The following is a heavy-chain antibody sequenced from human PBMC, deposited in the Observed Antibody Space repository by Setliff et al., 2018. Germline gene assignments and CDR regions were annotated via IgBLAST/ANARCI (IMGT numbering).Heavy chain of an antibody. CDR1: DGSISSSNYY. CDR3: VRNLWDLDPI. J-gene: IGHJ4*02. D-gene: IGHD1-26*01. CDR2: IYYSGST. Sequence: SETLSLTCTVSDGSISSSNYYWGWIRQPPGKGLEWIGTIYYSGSTYYNPSLKSRATISVDMSKNQFSLKLRSVTAADMAIYYCVRNLWDLDPIWGQETLVTVSS. V-gene: IGHV4-39*01.